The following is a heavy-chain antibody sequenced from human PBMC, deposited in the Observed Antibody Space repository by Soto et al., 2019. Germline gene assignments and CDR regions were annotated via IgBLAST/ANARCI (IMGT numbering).Heavy chain of an antibody. J-gene: IGHJ4*02. CDR1: GFTFGSNW. CDR3: ASLEWESTGYADY. CDR2: IKRDGSEK. D-gene: IGHD3-3*01. Sequence: VGSLRLSCAASGFTFGSNWMSWVRQAPGKGLEWVANIKRDGSEKYYVDSVKGRFTISRDNAKNTLYLQMNSLRADDTAVYYCASLEWESTGYADYRGQGTLVTVSS. V-gene: IGHV3-7*03.